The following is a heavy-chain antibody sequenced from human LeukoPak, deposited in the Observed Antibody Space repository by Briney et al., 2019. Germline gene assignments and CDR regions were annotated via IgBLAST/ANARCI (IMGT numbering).Heavy chain of an antibody. J-gene: IGHJ4*02. CDR2: ISGTSTYI. D-gene: IGHD3-10*01. CDR3: VKKWFGYLYYYFDF. V-gene: IGHV3-21*01. Sequence: KPGGSLRLSCAASGFTFTSYSMNWVRQAPGKGLEWVSSISGTSTYIYYADSVKGRFTISRDNANNALYLHMNSLRAEDTAVYYCVKKWFGYLYYYFDFWGQGTLVTVSS. CDR1: GFTFTSYS.